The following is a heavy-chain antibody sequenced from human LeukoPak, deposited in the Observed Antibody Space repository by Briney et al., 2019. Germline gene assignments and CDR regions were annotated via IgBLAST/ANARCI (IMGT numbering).Heavy chain of an antibody. CDR3: ARGYYGMDV. Sequence: GASVKVSCKASGYIFTGRYLYWARQTPGEGLQSMGWISPTTGDTYSAQNFQGRVTMTRDTSINTGYMELTRLTSGDTGVYFCARGYYGMDVWGQGTTVIVSS. V-gene: IGHV1-2*02. J-gene: IGHJ6*02. CDR1: GYIFTGRY. CDR2: ISPTTGDT.